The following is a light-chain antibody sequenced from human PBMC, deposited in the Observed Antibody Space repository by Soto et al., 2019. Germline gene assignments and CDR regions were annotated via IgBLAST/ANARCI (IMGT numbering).Light chain of an antibody. Sequence: QAVVTQSPSASASLGASVKLTCTLSSGYSTYAIAWHQQQSEKGPRFLMKINYDGTHSKGDGFFDRFSGSSSGAERHLTISSLQSDDEADHYCQSLGTGIQVFGGGTKLTVL. V-gene: IGLV4-69*01. CDR3: QSLGTGIQV. CDR2: INYDGTH. J-gene: IGLJ3*02. CDR1: SGYSTYA.